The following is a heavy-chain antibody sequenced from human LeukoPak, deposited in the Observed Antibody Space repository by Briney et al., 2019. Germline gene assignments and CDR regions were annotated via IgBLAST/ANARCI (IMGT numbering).Heavy chain of an antibody. J-gene: IGHJ3*02. CDR1: GGTFSSYA. Sequence: ASVKFSCKASGGTFSSYAISWVRQAPGQGLEWMGRIIPILGIANYAQKFQGRVTITADKSTSTAYMELSSLRSEDTAVYYCASEGGLGSAIWGQGTMVTVSS. D-gene: IGHD2-15*01. V-gene: IGHV1-69*04. CDR2: IIPILGIA. CDR3: ASEGGLGSAI.